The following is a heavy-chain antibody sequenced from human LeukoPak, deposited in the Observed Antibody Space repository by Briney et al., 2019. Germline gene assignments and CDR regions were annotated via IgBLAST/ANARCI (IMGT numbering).Heavy chain of an antibody. CDR1: GFTFSSYW. J-gene: IGHJ4*02. CDR3: ATVLNSGSFRYFDY. Sequence: GGSLRLSCAASGFTFSSYWMAWVRQAPGKGLEWVANIKQDGNTKHYVDSVKGRFTISRDNAKNSLYLQMNSLRAEDTAVYYCATVLNSGSFRYFDYWGQGTLVSVSS. D-gene: IGHD1-26*01. CDR2: IKQDGNTK. V-gene: IGHV3-7*01.